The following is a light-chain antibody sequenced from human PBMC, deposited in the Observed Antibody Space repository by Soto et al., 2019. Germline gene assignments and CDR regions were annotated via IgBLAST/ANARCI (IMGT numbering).Light chain of an antibody. CDR1: NSNIGSNT. CDR3: AGWDDSVNGWV. J-gene: IGLJ3*02. CDR2: SNN. V-gene: IGLV1-44*01. Sequence: QSVLTQAPSASGTPGQRVNISCSGTNSNIGSNTVNWYQQFPGTAPKLLIYSNNQRPSGVPVRFSGSKSGTSASLAISGLQSEDEADYSCAGWDDSVNGWVFGGGNKLTVL.